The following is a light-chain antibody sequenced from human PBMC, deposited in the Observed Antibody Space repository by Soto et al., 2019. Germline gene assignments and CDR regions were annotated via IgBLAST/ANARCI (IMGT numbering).Light chain of an antibody. CDR1: QTISSW. CDR2: KAS. Sequence: DIQMTQSPSTLSGSVGDRVTITCRASQTISSWLAWYQQKPGKAPKLLIYKASTLKSGVPSRFSGSGSGTEFTLTISSLQPEDFATYYCLQHNTYPWTFGQGTKVDNK. J-gene: IGKJ1*01. V-gene: IGKV1-5*03. CDR3: LQHNTYPWT.